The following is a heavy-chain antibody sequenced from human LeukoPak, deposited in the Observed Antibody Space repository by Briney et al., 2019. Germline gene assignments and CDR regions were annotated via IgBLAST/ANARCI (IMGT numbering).Heavy chain of an antibody. Sequence: SLRLSCAASGFTFSSYSMNWVRQAPGKGLEWVSSISSSSSYIYYADSVKGRFTISRDNAKNSLYLQMNSLRAEDTAVYYCARDSVDDILTGYLAFDIWGQGTMVTVSS. J-gene: IGHJ3*02. D-gene: IGHD3-9*01. V-gene: IGHV3-21*01. CDR2: ISSSSSYI. CDR1: GFTFSSYS. CDR3: ARDSVDDILTGYLAFDI.